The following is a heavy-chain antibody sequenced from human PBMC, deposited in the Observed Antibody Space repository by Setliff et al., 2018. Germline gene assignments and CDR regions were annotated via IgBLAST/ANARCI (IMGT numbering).Heavy chain of an antibody. D-gene: IGHD1-26*01. CDR3: VRDVAGGSHATYFEY. CDR1: GFSFSDNY. V-gene: IGHV3-11*04. Sequence: NPGGSLRLSCAASGFSFSDNYMSWIRQAPGKGLEWVAYISSSGISIDYADSVKGRFIISRDNAKNSLSLQMNSLRVEDTAVYYCVRDVAGGSHATYFEYWGQGTLVTVSS. J-gene: IGHJ4*02. CDR2: ISSSGISI.